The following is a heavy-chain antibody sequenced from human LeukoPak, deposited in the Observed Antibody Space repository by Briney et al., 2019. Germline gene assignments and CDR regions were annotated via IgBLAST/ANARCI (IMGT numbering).Heavy chain of an antibody. CDR2: TYYRSKWYN. Sequence: SQTLSLTRAISRDSLSSSSAACSWIRQSPSRGLEWLGRTYYRSKWYNDYAISVKSRITINPDTSNNQFSLPMNSMTAENTAVYYCAREVSEGYLFDYWGQGTLVTVSS. D-gene: IGHD1-1*01. V-gene: IGHV6-1*01. CDR3: AREVSEGYLFDY. CDR1: RDSLSSSSAA. J-gene: IGHJ4*02.